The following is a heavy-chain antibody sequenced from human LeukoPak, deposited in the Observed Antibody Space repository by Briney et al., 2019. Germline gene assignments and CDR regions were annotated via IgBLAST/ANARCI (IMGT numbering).Heavy chain of an antibody. CDR1: GYTFTNYD. CDR3: ARGLRREQQLLRAFDY. J-gene: IGHJ4*02. CDR2: MNPNSGNI. D-gene: IGHD6-13*01. Sequence: ASVRVACKASGYTFTNYDINWVRQASGRGLEWMGWMNPNSGNIGSAQKFQGRVTMTSNTSISTAYMELSSLRSEDTAVYYCARGLRREQQLLRAFDYWGQGTPVTVSS. V-gene: IGHV1-8*01.